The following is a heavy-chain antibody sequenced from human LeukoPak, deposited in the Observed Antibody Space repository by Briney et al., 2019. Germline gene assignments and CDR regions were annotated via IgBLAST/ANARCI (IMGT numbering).Heavy chain of an antibody. CDR3: ARLGKYGSGSYYVAFDI. D-gene: IGHD3-10*01. J-gene: IGHJ3*02. V-gene: IGHV4-59*08. CDR2: IYYSGST. CDR1: GGSISSYY. Sequence: PSETLSLTCTVSGGSISSYYWSWIRQPPGKGLEWIGYIYYSGSTNYNPSLKSRVTISVDTSKNRFSLKLSSVTAADTAVYYCARLGKYGSGSYYVAFDIWGQGTMVTVSS.